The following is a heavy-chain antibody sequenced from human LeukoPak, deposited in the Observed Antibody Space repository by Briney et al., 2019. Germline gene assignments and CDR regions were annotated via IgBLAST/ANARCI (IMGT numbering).Heavy chain of an antibody. CDR2: INPNSGGT. V-gene: IGHV1-2*02. J-gene: IGHJ4*02. D-gene: IGHD1-26*01. CDR3: ARVVVGATSHIDY. CDR1: GYTFTGYY. Sequence: GASVKVSCKASGYTFTGYYMHWVRQAPGQGLEWMGWINPNSGGTNYAQKFQGRVTMTRDTSISTAYMELSRLRSDDTAVYYCARVVVGATSHIDYWGQGTLVTGSS.